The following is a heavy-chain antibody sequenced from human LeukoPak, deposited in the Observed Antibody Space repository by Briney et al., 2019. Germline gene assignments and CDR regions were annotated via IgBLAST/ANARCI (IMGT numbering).Heavy chain of an antibody. J-gene: IGHJ4*02. CDR1: GGSFSDYF. Sequence: SETLSLTCAVYGGSFSDYFCSWIRQPPGKGLEWIGSIYYSGSTYYNPSLKSRVTISVDTSKNQFSLKLSSVTAADTAVYYCARQLFGVVIGFDYWGQGTLVTVSS. V-gene: IGHV4-34*01. CDR3: ARQLFGVVIGFDY. D-gene: IGHD3-3*01. CDR2: IYYSGST.